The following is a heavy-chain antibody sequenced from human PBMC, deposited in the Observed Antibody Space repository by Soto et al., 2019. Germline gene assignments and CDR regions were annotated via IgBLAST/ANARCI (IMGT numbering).Heavy chain of an antibody. CDR3: ARVPPANWSYYFDY. V-gene: IGHV4-59*01. Sequence: QVQLQESGPGLVKPSETLSLTCTVSGGSISSYYWSWIRQPPGKGLEWIGYIYYSGSTNYNPSLKSRVTISVDTSKNQFSLKLSSVTAADTAVYYCARVPPANWSYYFDYWGQGTLVTVSS. CDR2: IYYSGST. D-gene: IGHD1-20*01. CDR1: GGSISSYY. J-gene: IGHJ4*02.